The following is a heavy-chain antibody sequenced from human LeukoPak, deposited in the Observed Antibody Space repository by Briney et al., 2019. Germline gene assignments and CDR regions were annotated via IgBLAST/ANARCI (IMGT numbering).Heavy chain of an antibody. CDR3: AKYYDFWSGYPGNYYYYYVDV. Sequence: GGSLRLSCAASGFTFRRYGMTWVRQAPGKGLEWVSSISGSGGSTYYADSVKGRFTISRDNSKNTLYLQMNSLRAEDTAVYYCAKYYDFWSGYPGNYYYYYVDVWGKGTTVTVSS. CDR2: ISGSGGST. V-gene: IGHV3-23*01. D-gene: IGHD3-3*01. CDR1: GFTFRRYG. J-gene: IGHJ6*03.